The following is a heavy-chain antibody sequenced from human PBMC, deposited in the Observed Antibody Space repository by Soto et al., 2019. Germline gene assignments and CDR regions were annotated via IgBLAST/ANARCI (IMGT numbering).Heavy chain of an antibody. CDR2: IYWNDDK. D-gene: IGHD5-12*01. J-gene: IGHJ3*02. CDR1: GFSLSTSGVG. CDR3: ARRDGYNDTFDI. Sequence: SGPTLVKPTQTLTLTCTFSGFSLSTSGVGVGWIRQPPGKALEWLALIYWNDDKRYSPSLKSRLTITKDTSKNQVVLTMTNMDPVDTATYYCARRDGYNDTFDIWGQGTMVTVSS. V-gene: IGHV2-5*01.